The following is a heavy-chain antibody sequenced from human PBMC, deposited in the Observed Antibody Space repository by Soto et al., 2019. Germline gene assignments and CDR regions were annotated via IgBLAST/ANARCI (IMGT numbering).Heavy chain of an antibody. CDR3: ARASNWNDVFDY. CDR2: IYYSVTT. V-gene: IGHV4-59*01. Sequence: SETLSLTCTVSGGSISSYYWRWIRQPPGKGLEWIGYIYYSVTTNYNPSLKSRVTISLDTSKNRFSLTLTSVTAADTAVYYCARASNWNDVFDYWGQGTLVTVSS. CDR1: GGSISSYY. J-gene: IGHJ4*02. D-gene: IGHD1-1*01.